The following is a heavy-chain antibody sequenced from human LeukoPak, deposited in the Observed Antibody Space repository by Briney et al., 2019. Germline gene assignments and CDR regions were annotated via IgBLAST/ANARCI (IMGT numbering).Heavy chain of an antibody. CDR2: INHSGST. CDR1: GGSFSGYY. J-gene: IGHJ4*02. Sequence: SETLSLTCAVYGGSFSGYYWSWIRQPPGKGLEWIGEINHSGSTNYNPSLKSRATISVDTSKNQFSLKLSSVTAADTAVYYCARGLGKATVSFDYWGQGTLVTVSS. D-gene: IGHD4-17*01. CDR3: ARGLGKATVSFDY. V-gene: IGHV4-34*01.